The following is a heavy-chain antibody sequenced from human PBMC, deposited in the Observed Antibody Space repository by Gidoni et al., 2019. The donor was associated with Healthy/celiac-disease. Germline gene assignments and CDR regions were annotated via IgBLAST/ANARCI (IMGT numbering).Heavy chain of an antibody. CDR2: IDWDDDK. D-gene: IGHD5-12*01. V-gene: IGHV2-70*04. Sequence: QVTLKASGPALVKPPQTLTLTCTFSGFSLSTSGMRVSWIRQPPGKALEWLARIDWDDDKFYSTSLKTRLTISKDTSKNQVVLTMTNMDPVDTATYYCARSKGYSGYDDVFDYWGQGTLVTVSS. J-gene: IGHJ4*02. CDR3: ARSKGYSGYDDVFDY. CDR1: GFSLSTSGMR.